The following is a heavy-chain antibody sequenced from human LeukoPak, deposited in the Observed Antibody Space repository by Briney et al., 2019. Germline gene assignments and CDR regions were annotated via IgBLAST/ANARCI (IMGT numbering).Heavy chain of an antibody. D-gene: IGHD6-6*01. J-gene: IGHJ4*02. V-gene: IGHV4-4*07. CDR2: IYTSGST. Sequence: PSETLSLTCTVSGGSVSSYYWNWIRQPAGKGLEWIGRIYTSGSTYYNPSLKSRVTISVDTSKNQFSLKLSSVTAADTAVYYCARAEKSSSYYKYFDYWGQGTLVTVSS. CDR1: GGSVSSYY. CDR3: ARAEKSSSYYKYFDY.